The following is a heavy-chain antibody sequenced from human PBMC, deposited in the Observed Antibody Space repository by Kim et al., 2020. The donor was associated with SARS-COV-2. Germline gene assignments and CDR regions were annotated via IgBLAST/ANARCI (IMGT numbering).Heavy chain of an antibody. Sequence: SETLSLTCAVYGGSFSGYYWSWIRQPPGKGLEWIGEINHSGSTNYNPSLKSRVTISVDTSKNQFSLKLSSVTAADTAVYYCARRRYYGSGSYYSYGMDVWGRGTTVTVSS. CDR1: GGSFSGYY. D-gene: IGHD3-10*01. J-gene: IGHJ6*02. CDR2: INHSGST. V-gene: IGHV4-34*01. CDR3: ARRRYYGSGSYYSYGMDV.